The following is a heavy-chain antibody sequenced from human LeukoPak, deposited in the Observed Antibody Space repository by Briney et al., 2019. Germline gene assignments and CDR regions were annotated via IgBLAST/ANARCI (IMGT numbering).Heavy chain of an antibody. CDR2: IYYSGST. Sequence: SETLSLTCAVYGGSFSGYYWSWIRQPPGKGLEWIGYIYYSGSTNYNPSLKSRVTISVDTSKNQFSLKLSSVTAADTAVYYCARDCSGGSCYNAFDIWGQGTMVTVSS. J-gene: IGHJ3*02. CDR1: GGSFSGYY. V-gene: IGHV4-59*01. CDR3: ARDCSGGSCYNAFDI. D-gene: IGHD2-15*01.